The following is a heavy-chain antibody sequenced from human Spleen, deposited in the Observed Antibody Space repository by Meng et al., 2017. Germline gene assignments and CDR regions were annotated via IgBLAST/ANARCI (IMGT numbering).Heavy chain of an antibody. CDR2: ISSSATYI. Sequence: GESLKISCAASGFDFTRYSMNWVRQAPGKGLEWVSSISSSATYIYYADSLRGRFTMSRDNAKNSLYLQMNSLRAEDTAVYYCARGYGDTGHGMDVWGQGTTVTVSS. J-gene: IGHJ6*02. D-gene: IGHD4-17*01. V-gene: IGHV3-21*01. CDR1: GFDFTRYS. CDR3: ARGYGDTGHGMDV.